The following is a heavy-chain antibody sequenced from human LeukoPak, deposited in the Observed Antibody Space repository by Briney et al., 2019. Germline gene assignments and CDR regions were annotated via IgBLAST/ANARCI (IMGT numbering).Heavy chain of an antibody. Sequence: PGGSLRLSCAASGFSVSRNYMTWVRQAPGKGLEWVCIIYSGGSTHCADSVKGRFTISRDNSKNTLYLQMNNLGAKDTAVYYCARGPGYCTGDCYIDYWGQGTLVTVSS. CDR3: ARGPGYCTGDCYIDY. D-gene: IGHD2-21*02. CDR1: GFSVSRNY. V-gene: IGHV3-53*01. CDR2: IYSGGST. J-gene: IGHJ4*02.